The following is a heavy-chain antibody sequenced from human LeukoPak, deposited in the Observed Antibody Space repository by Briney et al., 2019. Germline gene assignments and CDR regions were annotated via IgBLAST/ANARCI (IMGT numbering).Heavy chain of an antibody. CDR1: TFTFSSYA. J-gene: IGHJ3*02. CDR3: ARGPSARFFGVAKGAFDI. CDR2: ISSDGSNK. V-gene: IGHV3-30*04. D-gene: IGHD3-3*01. Sequence: GRSLRLSCAASTFTFSSYAMHWVRQAPGKGLEWVTVISSDGSNKYYADSVKGRFTISRDNSKNTLDLQMNSLRAEDTAVYYCARGPSARFFGVAKGAFDIWGQGTMVTVSS.